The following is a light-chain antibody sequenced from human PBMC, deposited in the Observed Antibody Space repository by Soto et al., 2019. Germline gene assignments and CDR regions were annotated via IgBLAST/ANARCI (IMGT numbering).Light chain of an antibody. J-gene: IGKJ4*01. CDR2: AAS. CDR1: QGIRNA. V-gene: IGKV1-17*01. Sequence: DIQMTQSPSSLSASVGDRVTITCRASQGIRNALGWYQQKPGKAPKRLIYAASSLQRGGPSRFSGSGSGTEVTLTISSLQPEDFATYYCLQHHSYPLAFGGGTNVEIQ. CDR3: LQHHSYPLA.